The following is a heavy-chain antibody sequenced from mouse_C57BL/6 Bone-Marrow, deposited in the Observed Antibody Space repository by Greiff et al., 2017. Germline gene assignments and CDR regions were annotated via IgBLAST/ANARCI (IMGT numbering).Heavy chain of an antibody. CDR1: GYTFTSYS. CDR3: ARCEYRNDDFDY. D-gene: IGHD5-2*01. V-gene: IGHV1-59*01. CDR2: VDPSGGYI. J-gene: IGHJ2*01. Sequence: QVQLQQSGAELVRPGTSVKLSCKASGYTFTSYSMHWVKQRSGQGLEWIGGVDPSGGYIKYNQKFKGKATLTVDTSSSTVYMQLSSLTSEDSAVYYCARCEYRNDDFDYWGQGTTLTVSS.